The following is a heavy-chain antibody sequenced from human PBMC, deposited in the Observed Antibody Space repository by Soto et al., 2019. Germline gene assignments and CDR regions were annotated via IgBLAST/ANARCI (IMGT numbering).Heavy chain of an antibody. Sequence: SETLSLTSTVSGGYISSSGYYWAWIRQPPGKGLEWIGTTSYSGSTYYNPSLKSRVTIAVDTSKNQVSLKLTSVTAADTAVYYWGSFEGGGSGGVAEYYYYFREVGGGGPRFTFSS. CDR2: TSYSGST. J-gene: IGHJ6*04. D-gene: IGHD6-25*01. V-gene: IGHV4-39*01. CDR1: GGYISSSGYY. CDR3: GSFEGGGSGGVAEYYYYFREV.